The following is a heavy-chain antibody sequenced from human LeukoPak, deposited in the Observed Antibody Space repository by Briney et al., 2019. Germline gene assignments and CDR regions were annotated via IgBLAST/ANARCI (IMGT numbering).Heavy chain of an antibody. CDR1: GFTFSSYA. Sequence: PGGSLRLSCAASGFTFSSYAMSWVRQAPGKGLEWVSAISGSGGSTYYADSVKGRFTISRDNSKNTLYLQMNSLRAEDTAIYYCAKGYYYDSSGYEDYWGQGTLVTVSS. CDR2: ISGSGGST. CDR3: AKGYYYDSSGYEDY. D-gene: IGHD3-22*01. V-gene: IGHV3-23*01. J-gene: IGHJ4*02.